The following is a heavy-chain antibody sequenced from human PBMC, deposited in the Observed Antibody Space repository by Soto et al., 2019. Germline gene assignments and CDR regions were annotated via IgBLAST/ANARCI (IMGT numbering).Heavy chain of an antibody. CDR3: ARYRREAVAGYTLDN. D-gene: IGHD6-13*01. CDR1: GGSISSNY. Sequence: SETLSLTCTVSGGSISSNYWTWIRQPPGKGLEWIGYAYNSGSTNYNPSLKSRVTISEDTSKSQFSLKVNSMTAADTAVYYCARYRREAVAGYTLDNWGQGILVTVSS. CDR2: AYNSGST. J-gene: IGHJ4*02. V-gene: IGHV4-59*01.